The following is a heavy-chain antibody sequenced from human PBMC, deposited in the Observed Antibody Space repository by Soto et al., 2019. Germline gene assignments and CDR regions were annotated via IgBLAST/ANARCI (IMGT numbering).Heavy chain of an antibody. CDR3: GPDTLDY. CDR2: IWYDGSNK. CDR1: GFMFSSHG. J-gene: IGHJ4*02. Sequence: QVQLVESGGGVVQPGRSLRLSCAASGFMFSSHGMHWIRQAPGKGLEWVAVIWYDGSNKYYADSVKGRFIISRDNSKNTLYLQMNSLRVEDTAVYYCGPDTLDYWCQGTLVTVSS. V-gene: IGHV3-33*01.